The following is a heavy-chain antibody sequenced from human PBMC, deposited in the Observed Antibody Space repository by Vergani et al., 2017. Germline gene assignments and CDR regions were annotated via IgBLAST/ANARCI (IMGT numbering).Heavy chain of an antibody. CDR2: IIPIFGTA. D-gene: IGHD2-15*01. Sequence: QVQLVQSGAEVKKPGSSVKVSCKASGGTFSSYAISWVRQAPGQGLEWMGGIIPIFGTANYAQKFQGRVTITADESPSTAYMELSSLRSEDTAVYYCARYCSGGSCLDPYYFDYWGQGTLVTVSS. CDR1: GGTFSSYA. J-gene: IGHJ4*02. CDR3: ARYCSGGSCLDPYYFDY. V-gene: IGHV1-69*01.